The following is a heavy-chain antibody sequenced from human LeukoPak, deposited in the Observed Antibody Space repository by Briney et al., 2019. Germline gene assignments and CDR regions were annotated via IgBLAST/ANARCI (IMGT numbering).Heavy chain of an antibody. CDR3: ARHSSEQFFDY. CDR2: IYYSGST. Sequence: SEALSLTCTVSGGSISSSSYYWGWIRQPPGRRLEWIGSIYYSGSTDYNPSLKSRVTISVDTSKSQFSLKLSSVTAADTAVYYCARHSSEQFFDYWGQGTLVTVSS. V-gene: IGHV4-39*01. D-gene: IGHD6-19*01. CDR1: GGSISSSSYY. J-gene: IGHJ4*02.